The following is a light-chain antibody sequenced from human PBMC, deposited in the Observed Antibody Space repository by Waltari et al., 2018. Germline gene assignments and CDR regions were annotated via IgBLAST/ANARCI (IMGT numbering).Light chain of an antibody. J-gene: IGKJ4*01. Sequence: EIVLTQSPGTLSLSPGERATLSRRASQSVRLAWYQQKPGQAPRLLIHDASKRATGIPDRFSGSGSGTDFTLTISRLEPEDFAVYYCQQFDRSPPVTFGGGTKVEIK. CDR3: QQFDRSPPVT. CDR2: DAS. V-gene: IGKV3-20*01. CDR1: QSVR.